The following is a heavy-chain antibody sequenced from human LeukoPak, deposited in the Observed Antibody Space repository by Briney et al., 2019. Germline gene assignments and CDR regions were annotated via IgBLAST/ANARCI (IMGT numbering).Heavy chain of an antibody. J-gene: IGHJ6*03. Sequence: PSETLSLTCTVSGGSISSYYWSWIRQPPGKGLEWIGYIYYSGSTNYNPSLKSRVTMSVDTSKNQFSLKLSSVTAADTAVYYCAREKGSSNRYVFYYYYYMDVWGKGTTVTISS. CDR3: AREKGSSNRYVFYYYYYMDV. V-gene: IGHV4-59*12. D-gene: IGHD6-13*01. CDR2: IYYSGST. CDR1: GGSISSYY.